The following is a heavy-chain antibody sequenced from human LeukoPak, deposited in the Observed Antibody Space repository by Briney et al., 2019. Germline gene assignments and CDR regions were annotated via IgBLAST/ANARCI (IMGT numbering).Heavy chain of an antibody. CDR1: GFTFSSYA. V-gene: IGHV3-23*01. CDR3: ARDLQDYYYMDV. J-gene: IGHJ6*03. Sequence: GGSLRLSCAASGFTFSSYAMSWIRQAPGKGLEWVSAISGSGGSTYYADSVKGRFTISRDNAKNSLYLQMNSLRAEDTALYYCARDLQDYYYMDVWGKGTTVTVSS. CDR2: ISGSGGST.